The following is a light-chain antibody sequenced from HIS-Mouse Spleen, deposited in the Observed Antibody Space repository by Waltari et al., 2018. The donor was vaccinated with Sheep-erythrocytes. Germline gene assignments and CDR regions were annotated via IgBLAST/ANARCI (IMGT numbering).Light chain of an antibody. J-gene: IGLJ2*01. CDR3: QAWDSSTAWV. CDR1: KLGDKY. CDR2: QDS. Sequence: SYELTQPPSVSVSPGQTASITCSGDKLGDKYACWYQQKPGQSPVLVIYQDSKRPSGIPERVSGSNSGNTATLTFSGTQAMDEADYYCQAWDSSTAWVFGGGTKLTVL. V-gene: IGLV3-1*01.